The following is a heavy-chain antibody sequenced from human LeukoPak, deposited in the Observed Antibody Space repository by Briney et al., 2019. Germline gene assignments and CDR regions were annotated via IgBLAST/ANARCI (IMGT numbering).Heavy chain of an antibody. Sequence: PGGSLRLSCAVSGFTFSSYWMDWVRQAPGKGLVWVSRINSDGITTSYADSVKGRFTISRDNAKNSLYLQMNSLRAEDTAVYYCARETRYYFDYWGQGTLVTVSS. CDR1: GFTFSSYW. CDR3: ARETRYYFDY. V-gene: IGHV3-74*01. CDR2: INSDGITT. J-gene: IGHJ4*02.